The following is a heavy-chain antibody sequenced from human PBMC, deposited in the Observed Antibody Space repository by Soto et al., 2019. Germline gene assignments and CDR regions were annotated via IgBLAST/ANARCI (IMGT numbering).Heavy chain of an antibody. D-gene: IGHD3-3*01. V-gene: IGHV1-2*02. CDR3: ARGGGVGVAGSAAFDM. J-gene: IGHJ3*02. CDR1: GYPVTAYY. Sequence: QLHLVQSGAVVKKPGASVTVSCSASGYPVTAYYMHWVRQAPGRGLEWMGGINPATGAAKYTQTFQGRVTMPRAPPTSTVFMELRGLPPGAPAVFYCARGGGVGVAGSAAFDMWGQGTLVTVSS. CDR2: INPATGAA.